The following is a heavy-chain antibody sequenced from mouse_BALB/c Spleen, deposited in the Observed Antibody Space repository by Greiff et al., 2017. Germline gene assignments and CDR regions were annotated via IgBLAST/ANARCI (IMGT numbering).Heavy chain of an antibody. Sequence: EVQLQQSGPELVKPGASVKMSCKASGYTFTSYVMHWVKQKPGQGLEWIGYINPYNDGTKYNEKFKGKATLTSDKSSSTAYMELSSLTSEDSAVYYCARAGDYAPYYFDYWGQGTTLTVSS. CDR3: ARAGDYAPYYFDY. D-gene: IGHD2-4*01. CDR1: GYTFTSYV. V-gene: IGHV1-14*01. J-gene: IGHJ2*01. CDR2: INPYNDGT.